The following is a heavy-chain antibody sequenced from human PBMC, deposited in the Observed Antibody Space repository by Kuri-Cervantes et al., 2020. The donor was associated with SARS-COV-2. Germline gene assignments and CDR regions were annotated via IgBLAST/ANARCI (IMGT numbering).Heavy chain of an antibody. Sequence: GGSLRLSCAASGFTFSSYGMHWVRQAPGKGLEWVAVIWYDGSNKYYADSVKGRFTISRDNAKNSLYLQMNSLRAEDTAVYYCARAPLVYGSNAFDIWGQGTMVTVSS. D-gene: IGHD3-10*01. CDR1: GFTFSSYG. CDR3: ARAPLVYGSNAFDI. J-gene: IGHJ3*02. V-gene: IGHV3-33*01. CDR2: IWYDGSNK.